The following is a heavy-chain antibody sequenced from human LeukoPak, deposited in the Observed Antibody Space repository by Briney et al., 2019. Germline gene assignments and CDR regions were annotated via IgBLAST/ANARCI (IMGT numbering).Heavy chain of an antibody. Sequence: ASVKVSCKASGYTFIGYYFHWVRQAPGQGLEWLGWINPNSGGTNYAQKFQGRVTMTSDTSISTAYMELSRLRSDDTAVYYCARGTVDDAFDIWGQGTMVTVSS. J-gene: IGHJ3*02. CDR1: GYTFIGYY. V-gene: IGHV1-2*02. D-gene: IGHD2-2*01. CDR2: INPNSGGT. CDR3: ARGTVDDAFDI.